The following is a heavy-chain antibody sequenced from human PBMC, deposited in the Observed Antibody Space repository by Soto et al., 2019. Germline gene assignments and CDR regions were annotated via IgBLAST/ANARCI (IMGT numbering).Heavy chain of an antibody. CDR3: ARDRGYCDY. Sequence: ASVKVSCKASGFTFTTYAMHWVRQAPGQRLEWMGWINTGNGNTKYSQNFQGRVTITRDTSANTAYMELSSLRSEDTAVYYCARDRGYCDYWGQGTLVTVSS. V-gene: IGHV1-3*04. J-gene: IGHJ4*02. CDR2: INTGNGNT. D-gene: IGHD3-10*01. CDR1: GFTFTTYA.